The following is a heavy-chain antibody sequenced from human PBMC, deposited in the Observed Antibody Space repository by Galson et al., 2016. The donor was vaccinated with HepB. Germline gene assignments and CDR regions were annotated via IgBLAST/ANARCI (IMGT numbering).Heavy chain of an antibody. CDR2: ISSDSGSV. CDR3: AKTYRGDYYHALDV. Sequence: SLRLSCAASGFTFDDSAMHWVRQAPGKGLEWVSGISSDSGSVDYADSVQGRFTISRDNAKNSLYLQMNSLRAEDTALYYCAKTYRGDYYHALDVWGLGTTVTVS. J-gene: IGHJ6*02. CDR1: GFTFDDSA. D-gene: IGHD3-10*01. V-gene: IGHV3-9*01.